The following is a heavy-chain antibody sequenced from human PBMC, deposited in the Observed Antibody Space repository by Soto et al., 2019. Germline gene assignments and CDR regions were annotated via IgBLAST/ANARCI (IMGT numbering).Heavy chain of an antibody. J-gene: IGHJ4*02. CDR3: ARWPQLEPRFDY. V-gene: IGHV4-31*03. Sequence: QVQLQESGPGLVKPSQTLSLTCTVSGGSISSGGYYWSWIRQHPGKGLEWIGYIYYSGSTYYNPSIESRVTISVDTCKNQFSLKLSSVTAADTAVYYCARWPQLEPRFDYWGQGTLVTVSS. CDR1: GGSISSGGYY. CDR2: IYYSGST. D-gene: IGHD1-1*01.